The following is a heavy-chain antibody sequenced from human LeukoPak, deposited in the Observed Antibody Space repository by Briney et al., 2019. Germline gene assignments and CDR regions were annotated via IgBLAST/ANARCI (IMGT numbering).Heavy chain of an antibody. CDR3: ARTPLYYYYYMDV. CDR2: ISAYNGNT. J-gene: IGHJ6*03. Sequence: ASVKVSCKASGYTFTSYGISWVRRAPGQELEWMGWISAYNGNTNYAQKLQGRVTMTTDTSTSTAYMELRSLRSDDTAVYYCARTPLYYYYYMDVWGKGTTVTVSS. V-gene: IGHV1-18*01. CDR1: GYTFTSYG.